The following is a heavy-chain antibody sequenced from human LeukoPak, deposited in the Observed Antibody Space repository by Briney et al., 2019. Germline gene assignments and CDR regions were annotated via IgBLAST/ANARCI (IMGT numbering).Heavy chain of an antibody. Sequence: GESLKISCKGSGYSFTSYWIGWVGQVPGKELEWMGIIYPGDSDTAYSPSFQGQVTVSADKSITTAYLQWSSLKASDTAMYYCARRGRYSYGSYFDYWGQGTLVTVSS. CDR1: GYSFTSYW. CDR2: IYPGDSDT. CDR3: ARRGRYSYGSYFDY. D-gene: IGHD5-18*01. J-gene: IGHJ4*02. V-gene: IGHV5-51*01.